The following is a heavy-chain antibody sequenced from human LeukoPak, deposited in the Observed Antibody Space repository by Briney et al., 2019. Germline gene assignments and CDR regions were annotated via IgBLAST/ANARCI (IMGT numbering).Heavy chain of an antibody. V-gene: IGHV3-7*03. J-gene: IGHJ4*02. CDR3: ARDRWYGKGYLDY. CDR2: IKQDGSEK. Sequence: GGSLRLSCAASGFTFSSYGMSWVRQAPGKGLEWVANIKQDGSEKYYVDSVKGRFTISRDNAKNSLYLQMNSLRAEDTAVYYCARDRWYGKGYLDYWGQGTLVTVSS. D-gene: IGHD2-15*01. CDR1: GFTFSSYG.